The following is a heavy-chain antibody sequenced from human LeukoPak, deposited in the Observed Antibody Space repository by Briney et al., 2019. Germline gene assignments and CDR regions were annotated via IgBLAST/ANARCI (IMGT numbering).Heavy chain of an antibody. Sequence: PGGSLRLSCAASGFTFSDYYISWIRQAPGKGLEWVSYISSSSSYTNYADSVKGRFTISSDNAKNSLYLQMNSLRAEDTAVYYCARDLVDYYDSSANNWFDPWGQGTLVTVSS. CDR1: GFTFSDYY. V-gene: IGHV3-11*06. CDR3: ARDLVDYYDSSANNWFDP. D-gene: IGHD3-22*01. CDR2: ISSSSSYT. J-gene: IGHJ5*02.